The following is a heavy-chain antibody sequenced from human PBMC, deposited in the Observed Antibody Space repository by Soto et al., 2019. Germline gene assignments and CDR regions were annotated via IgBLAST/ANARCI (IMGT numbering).Heavy chain of an antibody. CDR3: ARARYGDYGLVDY. V-gene: IGHV3-48*03. CDR1: GFTFSSYE. Sequence: GGSLRLSCAASGFTFSSYEMNWVRQAPGKGLEWVSYISSSGSTIYYADSVKGRLTISRDNAKNSLYLQMNSLRAEYTAVYYCARARYGDYGLVDYWGQGTLVTVSS. CDR2: ISSSGSTI. D-gene: IGHD4-17*01. J-gene: IGHJ4*02.